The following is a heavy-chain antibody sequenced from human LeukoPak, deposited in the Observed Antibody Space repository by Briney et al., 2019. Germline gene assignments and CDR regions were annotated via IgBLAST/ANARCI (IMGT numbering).Heavy chain of an antibody. CDR3: AWSDAYYYDSSGYSPPDAFDI. D-gene: IGHD3-22*01. V-gene: IGHV4-39*01. CDR2: IYYSGST. Sequence: TSGTLSLTCTVSGGSISSSSYYWGWIRQPPGKGLEWIGSIYYSGSTYYNPSLKSRVTISVDTSKNQFSLKLSSVTAADTAVYYCAWSDAYYYDSSGYSPPDAFDIWGQGTMVTVSS. J-gene: IGHJ3*02. CDR1: GGSISSSSYY.